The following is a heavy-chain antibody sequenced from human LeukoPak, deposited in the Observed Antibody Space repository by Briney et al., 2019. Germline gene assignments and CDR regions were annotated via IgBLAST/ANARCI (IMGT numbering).Heavy chain of an antibody. J-gene: IGHJ4*02. CDR3: ARGSSGWVSY. V-gene: IGHV3-48*02. CDR1: GFTFSSYG. D-gene: IGHD6-19*01. CDR2: ISSSSSTI. Sequence: GGSLRLSCAASGFTFSSYGITWVRQAPGKGLEWVSYISSSSSTIYYADSVKGRFTISRDNAKNSLYLQMNSLRDEDTAVYYCARGSSGWVSYWGQGTLVTVSS.